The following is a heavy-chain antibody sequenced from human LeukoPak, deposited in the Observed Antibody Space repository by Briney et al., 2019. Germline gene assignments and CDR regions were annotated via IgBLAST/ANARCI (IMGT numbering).Heavy chain of an antibody. D-gene: IGHD2-21*01. J-gene: IGHJ4*02. CDR3: ARGVVIAPQTFDY. CDR1: GRYFSGYY. CDR2: INHSGSS. V-gene: IGHV4-34*01. Sequence: SETLSLTSAVYGRYFSGYYWSWIRQPPGTGLEWIGEINHSGSSNYRTFLKSRVTISVDTSKNQFSLKLSSVTAADTAVYYCARGVVIAPQTFDYWGQGTLVTVSS.